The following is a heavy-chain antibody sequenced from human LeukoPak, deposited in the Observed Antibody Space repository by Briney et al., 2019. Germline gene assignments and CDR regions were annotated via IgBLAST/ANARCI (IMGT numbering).Heavy chain of an antibody. D-gene: IGHD2-15*01. CDR1: GGFINSYY. V-gene: IGHV4-59*01. CDR3: ARDTSGDRRGSFDY. J-gene: IGHJ4*02. Sequence: ASETLSLICTVSGGFINSYYWSSIRQPPGKGLEWMEYIKDRGSTNYNPSLKSRVTISLDTSNNQISLKLSAVTAADTAVYYCARDTSGDRRGSFDYWGQGTLVTVSS. CDR2: IKDRGST.